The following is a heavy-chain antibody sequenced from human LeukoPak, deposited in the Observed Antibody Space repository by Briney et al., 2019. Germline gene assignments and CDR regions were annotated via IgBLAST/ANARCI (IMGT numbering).Heavy chain of an antibody. Sequence: SETLSLTCAVYGGSFSGYYWSWIRQPPGKGLEWIGEINHSGSTNYNPSLKSRVTISVDTSKNQFSLKLSSVTAADTAVYYCARVRYSYGSPYYYYGMDVWGQGTTVTVSS. V-gene: IGHV4-34*01. J-gene: IGHJ6*02. CDR3: ARVRYSYGSPYYYYGMDV. CDR2: INHSGST. CDR1: GGSFSGYY. D-gene: IGHD5-18*01.